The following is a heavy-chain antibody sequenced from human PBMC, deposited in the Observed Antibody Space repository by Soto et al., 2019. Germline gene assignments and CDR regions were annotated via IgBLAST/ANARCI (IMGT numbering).Heavy chain of an antibody. CDR1: GYTFTSYG. CDR3: ARERITGTSGDILTGYYAAFDY. Sequence: ASVKVSCKASGYTFTSYGISWVRQAPGQGLEWMGWISAYNGNTNYAQKLQGRVTMTTDTSTSTAYMELRSLRSGDTAVYYCARERITGTSGDILTGYYAAFDYWGQGTLVTVSS. J-gene: IGHJ4*02. CDR2: ISAYNGNT. D-gene: IGHD3-9*01. V-gene: IGHV1-18*01.